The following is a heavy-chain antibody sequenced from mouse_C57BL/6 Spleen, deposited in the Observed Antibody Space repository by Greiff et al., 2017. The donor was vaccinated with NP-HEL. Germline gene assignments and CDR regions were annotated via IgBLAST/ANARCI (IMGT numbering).Heavy chain of an antibody. J-gene: IGHJ4*01. V-gene: IGHV5-17*01. CDR3: AKPYSNYVKYAMDY. Sequence: EVKLMESGGGLVKPGGSLKLSCAASGFTFSDYGMHWVRQAPEKGLEWVAYISSGSSTIYYADTVKGRFTISRDNAKNTLFLQMTSLRSEDTAMYYCAKPYSNYVKYAMDYWGQGTSVTVSS. CDR1: GFTFSDYG. CDR2: ISSGSSTI. D-gene: IGHD2-5*01.